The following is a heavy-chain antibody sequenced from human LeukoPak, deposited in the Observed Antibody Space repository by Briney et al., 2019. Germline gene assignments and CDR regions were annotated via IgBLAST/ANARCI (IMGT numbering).Heavy chain of an antibody. Sequence: ASVKVSCKASGYTFTNYGISWVRQAPGQGLEWMGWISAYNGNTNYAQKLQGRVTMTTDTSTSTAYMELRSLRSDDTAVYYCARELREGQYSNYVWFDPWGQGTLVTVSS. CDR2: ISAYNGNT. CDR1: GYTFTNYG. J-gene: IGHJ5*02. V-gene: IGHV1-18*01. CDR3: ARELREGQYSNYVWFDP. D-gene: IGHD4-11*01.